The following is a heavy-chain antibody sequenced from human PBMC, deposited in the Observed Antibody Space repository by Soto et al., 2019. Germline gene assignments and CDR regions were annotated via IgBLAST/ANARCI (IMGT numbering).Heavy chain of an antibody. CDR1: DDSISSAGYF. J-gene: IGHJ6*02. V-gene: IGHV4-39*01. CDR3: ARRKQWLAQGWGYGMDV. Sequence: QLQLQESGPGLVKPSETPSLTYTVSDDSISSAGYFWVWIRQPPGQGLEWIGTLSYTGSANYNPSLKSRVTISVDTSKKQLSLKLTSVTAADTAIYYCARRKQWLAQGWGYGMDVWGQGTTVTVSS. CDR2: LSYTGSA. D-gene: IGHD6-19*01.